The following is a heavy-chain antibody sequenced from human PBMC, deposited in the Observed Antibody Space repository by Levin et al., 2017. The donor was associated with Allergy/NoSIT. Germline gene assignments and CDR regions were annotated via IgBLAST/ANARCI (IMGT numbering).Heavy chain of an antibody. CDR1: GFTFGDYA. J-gene: IGHJ4*02. CDR3: SFLPLNHFCLSFLF. CDR2: ISSKRYGGTS. D-gene: IGHD1-14*01. V-gene: IGHV3-49*03. Sequence: SCTGSGFTFGDYALIWFRQAPGKGLDWVGFISSKRYGGTSEYAASVQGRFTISRDDSKSIAYLQMNSLKTEYTALYYCSFLPLNHFCLSFLFWGQGTVVTVYS.